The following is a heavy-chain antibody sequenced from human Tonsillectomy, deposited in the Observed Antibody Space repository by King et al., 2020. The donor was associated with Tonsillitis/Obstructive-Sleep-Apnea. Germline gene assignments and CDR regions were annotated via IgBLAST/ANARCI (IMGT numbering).Heavy chain of an antibody. J-gene: IGHJ6*03. D-gene: IGHD2-21*01. CDR2: IWYDGSNK. CDR1: GFTFSSYG. V-gene: IGHV3-33*01. CDR3: ARDHSHRAIGDYYYMDV. Sequence: VQLVESGGGVVQPGRSLRLSCAASGFTFSSYGMHWVRQAPGKGLEWVAVIWYDGSNKYYADSVKGRFTISRDNSKNTLYLQMNSLRAEDTAVYYCARDHSHRAIGDYYYMDVWGKGTTVTVSS.